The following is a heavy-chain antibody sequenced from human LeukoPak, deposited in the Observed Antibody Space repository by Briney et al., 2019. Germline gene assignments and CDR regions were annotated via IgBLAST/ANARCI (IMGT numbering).Heavy chain of an antibody. CDR1: GYTFSSYN. V-gene: IGHV3-21*01. D-gene: IGHD6-13*01. CDR3: ARGAAAATFDY. J-gene: IGHJ4*02. Sequence: GGSLRLSCAASGYTFSSYNMNWGRQAPGRGLEWVSSITSSRSSVYYADSVKGRFTISRDNSKNSLYLQMNSLRAEDTAVYYCARGAAAATFDYWGQGTLVTVSS. CDR2: ITSSRSSV.